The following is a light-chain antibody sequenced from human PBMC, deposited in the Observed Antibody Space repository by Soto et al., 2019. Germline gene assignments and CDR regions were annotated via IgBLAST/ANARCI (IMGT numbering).Light chain of an antibody. CDR3: TSCTTNNTWV. Sequence: QSALTQPASVSGSPGQSITISCTGTSRDVGGYNYVSWYQQLPGKAPKLMIYEVSNRPSGVSIRFSGSKSGNTASLTISGLQAEDQADYYCTSCTTNNTWVFGGGTKLTVL. CDR2: EVS. J-gene: IGLJ3*02. V-gene: IGLV2-14*01. CDR1: SRDVGGYNY.